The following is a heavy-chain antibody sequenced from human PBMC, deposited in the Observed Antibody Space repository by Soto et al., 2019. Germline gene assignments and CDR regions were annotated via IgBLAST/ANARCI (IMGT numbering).Heavy chain of an antibody. CDR3: ARGHNINWYNWFDP. CDR1: GFTFSSYW. CDR2: INSDGSST. V-gene: IGHV3-74*01. J-gene: IGHJ5*02. D-gene: IGHD1-1*01. Sequence: EVQLVESGGGLVQPGGSLRLSCAASGFTFSSYWMHWVRQGPGKGLMWVSRINSDGSSTDYADSVKGRFTISRDNAKNTLYLQMNSLGAEDTAVYYCARGHNINWYNWFDPWGQGTLVIVSS.